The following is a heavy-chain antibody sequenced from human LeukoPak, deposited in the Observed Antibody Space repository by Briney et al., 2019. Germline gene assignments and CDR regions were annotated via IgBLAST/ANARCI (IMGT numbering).Heavy chain of an antibody. J-gene: IGHJ4*02. CDR1: GYTLTELS. CDR2: FDPEDGET. D-gene: IGHD1-26*01. Sequence: ASVKVSCKVSGYTLTELSMHWVRQAPGKGLEWMGGFDPEDGETIYAQKFQGRVTMTEDTSTDTAYMELSSLRSEDTAVYYCATTASGSYVTQSPHWGQGTLVTVSP. CDR3: ATTASGSYVTQSPH. V-gene: IGHV1-24*01.